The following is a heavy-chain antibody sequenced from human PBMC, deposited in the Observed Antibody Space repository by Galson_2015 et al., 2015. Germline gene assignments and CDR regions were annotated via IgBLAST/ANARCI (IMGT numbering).Heavy chain of an antibody. J-gene: IGHJ6*02. Sequence: TLSLTCTVSVGSISRGGYYWSWIRQHPGKGLEWIGYIYYSGSTYNNPSLRSRVAISVDTSKNQFSLNMRSVTAADTAVYYCARDRRRCSSTTCYEAGMDVWGQGATVTVSS. D-gene: IGHD2-2*01. CDR1: VGSISRGGYY. V-gene: IGHV4-31*03. CDR3: ARDRRRCSSTTCYEAGMDV. CDR2: IYYSGST.